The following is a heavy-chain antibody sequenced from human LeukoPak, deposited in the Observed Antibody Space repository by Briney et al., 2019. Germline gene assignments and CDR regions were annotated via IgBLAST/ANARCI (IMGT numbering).Heavy chain of an antibody. J-gene: IGHJ3*02. CDR1: GFTFSSYS. CDR2: ISSSSSTI. D-gene: IGHD3-22*01. CDR3: ARVHSSEAFDI. V-gene: IGHV3-48*04. Sequence: PGGSLRLSCAASGFTFSSYSMNWVRQAPGKGLEWASYISSSSSTIYYADSVKGRFTISRDNAKNSLYLQMNSLRAEDTAVYYCARVHSSEAFDIWGQGTMVTVSS.